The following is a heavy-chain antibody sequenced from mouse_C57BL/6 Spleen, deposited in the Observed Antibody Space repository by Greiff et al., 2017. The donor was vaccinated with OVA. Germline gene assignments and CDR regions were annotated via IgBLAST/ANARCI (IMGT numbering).Heavy chain of an antibody. CDR2: INPSKGGT. J-gene: IGHJ3*01. Sequence: QVQLQQPGPELVKPGASVKLSCKASGFTFTSYRVHWVKQRPGQGLEWIGKINPSKGGTNYNEKFKSKATLTVDKSSSTAYMQLSSLTSEDSAVDYCARSDGSSLDWFDYWGQGTPVTVSS. V-gene: IGHV1-53*01. CDR3: ARSDGSSLDWFDY. CDR1: GFTFTSYR. D-gene: IGHD1-1*01.